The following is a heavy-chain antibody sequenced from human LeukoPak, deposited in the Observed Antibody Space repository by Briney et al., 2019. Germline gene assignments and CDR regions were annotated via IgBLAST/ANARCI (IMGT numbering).Heavy chain of an antibody. Sequence: PGGSLRLSCAASGFTFSSYAMSWVRQAPGKGLEWVSAISGSGGSTYYADSVKGRFTISRDNSKNTLYLQMNSLRAEDTAVYYSAKLEGITMVRGANDYWGQGTLVTVSS. J-gene: IGHJ4*02. CDR3: AKLEGITMVRGANDY. V-gene: IGHV3-23*01. D-gene: IGHD3-10*01. CDR2: ISGSGGST. CDR1: GFTFSSYA.